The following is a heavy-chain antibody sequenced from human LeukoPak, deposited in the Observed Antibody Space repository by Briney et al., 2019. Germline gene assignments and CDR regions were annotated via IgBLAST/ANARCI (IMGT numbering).Heavy chain of an antibody. CDR1: GYSISSGYY. D-gene: IGHD1-1*01. J-gene: IGHJ4*02. CDR3: ARELPSPNDHHYFDY. Sequence: SETLSLTCTVSGYSISSGYYWGWIRQPPGKGLEWIGSIYHSGSTYYNPSLKSRATISVDTSKNQFSLKLSSVTAADTAVYYCARELPSPNDHHYFDYWGQGTLVTVSS. V-gene: IGHV4-38-2*02. CDR2: IYHSGST.